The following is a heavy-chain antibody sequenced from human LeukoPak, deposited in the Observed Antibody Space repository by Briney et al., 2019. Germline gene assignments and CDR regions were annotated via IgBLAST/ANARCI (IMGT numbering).Heavy chain of an antibody. CDR1: GFTFSSYW. Sequence: GGSLRLSCAASGFTFSSYWMSWVRQAPGKGLEWVANIKQDGSEKYYVDSVKGRFTISRDNAKNSLYLQMNSLRAEDTAVYYCARGQRWDYYYMDVWGKGTTVTVSS. V-gene: IGHV3-7*04. D-gene: IGHD2-2*01. J-gene: IGHJ6*03. CDR3: ARGQRWDYYYMDV. CDR2: IKQDGSEK.